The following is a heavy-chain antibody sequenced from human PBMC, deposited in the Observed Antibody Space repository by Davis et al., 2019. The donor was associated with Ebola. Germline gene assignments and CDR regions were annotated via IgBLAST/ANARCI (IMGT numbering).Heavy chain of an antibody. CDR2: IYPGDSDT. CDR1: GYSFTSYW. CDR3: ARGYCSGGSCPKRRNWFDP. V-gene: IGHV5-51*01. D-gene: IGHD2-15*01. J-gene: IGHJ5*02. Sequence: GESLKISCKGSGYSFTSYWIGWVRQMPGKGLEWMGIIYPGDSDTRYSPSFQGQVTISADKSISTAYLQWSSLKASDTAMYYCARGYCSGGSCPKRRNWFDPWGQGTLVTVSS.